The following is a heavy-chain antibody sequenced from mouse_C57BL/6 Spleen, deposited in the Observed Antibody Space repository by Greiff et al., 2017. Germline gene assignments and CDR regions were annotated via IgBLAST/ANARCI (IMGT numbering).Heavy chain of an antibody. CDR1: GYTFTSYW. CDR3: TRRGFITRGDY. Sequence: QVQLQQPGAELVKPGASVKLSCKASGYTFTSYWMQWVKQRPGQGLEWIGEIDPSDSYTNYNQKFKGKATLTVDTSSTTAYMQLSSLTSEDSAVYYCTRRGFITRGDYWGQGASVTVSS. CDR2: IDPSDSYT. V-gene: IGHV1-50*01. J-gene: IGHJ4*01. D-gene: IGHD1-1*01.